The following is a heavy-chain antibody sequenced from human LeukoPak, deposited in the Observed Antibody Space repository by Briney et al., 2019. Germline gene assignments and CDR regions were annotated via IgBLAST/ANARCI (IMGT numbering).Heavy chain of an antibody. CDR2: INHSGST. J-gene: IGHJ5*02. CDR3: ARGREDYSEDNWFDP. Sequence: SETLSRTCAVYGGSFSGYYWSWIRQPPGKGLEWIGEINHSGSTNYKPSLKSRVTISVDTSKNQFSLKLSSVTAADTVVYYCARGREDYSEDNWFDPWGQGTLVTVSS. CDR1: GGSFSGYY. D-gene: IGHD4-11*01. V-gene: IGHV4-34*01.